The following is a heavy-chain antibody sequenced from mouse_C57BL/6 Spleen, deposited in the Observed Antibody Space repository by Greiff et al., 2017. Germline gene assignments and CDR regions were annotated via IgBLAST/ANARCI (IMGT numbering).Heavy chain of an antibody. CDR2: FYPGSGSI. V-gene: IGHV1-62-2*01. D-gene: IGHD2-5*01. J-gene: IGHJ3*01. CDR1: GYTFTEYT. CDR3: ARHEESNPFAD. Sequence: VQLQQSGAELVKPGASVKLSCKASGYTFTEYTIHWVKPRSGQGLEWNGWFYPGSGSIKYNAKFKDKATLKSDKSAITGYMELSILTSEDSAVYFCARHEESNPFADWGQGTLVTVSA.